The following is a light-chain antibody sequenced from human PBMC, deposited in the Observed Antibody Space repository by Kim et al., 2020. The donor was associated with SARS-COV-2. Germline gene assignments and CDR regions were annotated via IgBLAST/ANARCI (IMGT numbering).Light chain of an antibody. J-gene: IGLJ3*02. CDR1: SLRNYY. CDR3: SSRDSTGDHVV. V-gene: IGLV3-19*01. CDR2: GKY. Sequence: ALGQTVRLTCHGDSLRNYYATWYQQRPGQAPTLVLYGKYDRPSGIPDRFSGSASGNTASLTITGAQAEDEADYYCSSRDSTGDHVVFGGGTQLTVL.